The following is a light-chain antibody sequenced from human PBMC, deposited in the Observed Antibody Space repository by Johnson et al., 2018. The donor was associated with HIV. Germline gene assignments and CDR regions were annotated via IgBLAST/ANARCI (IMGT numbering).Light chain of an antibody. CDR3: AAWDSGLSAYV. CDR2: ENN. J-gene: IGLJ1*01. CDR1: SSNIGNNY. V-gene: IGLV1-51*02. Sequence: QPVLTQPPSVSAAPGQRVTISCSGSSSNIGNNYVSWYQQLPGTAPKLLMFENNKRPSGIPDRFSGSKSGTSATLGITGVHTGDEADYYCAAWDSGLSAYVFGTGTKVTVL.